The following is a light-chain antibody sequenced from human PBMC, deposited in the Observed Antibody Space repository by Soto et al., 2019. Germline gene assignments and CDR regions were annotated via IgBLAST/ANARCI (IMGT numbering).Light chain of an antibody. J-gene: IGLJ2*01. Sequence: QSALTQPASVSGSPGQSITISCTGTSSDVGGYDSVSWYRQDPGKAPKLIISDVTNRPSGVSDRFSGSKSGNTASLTISGLQAEDEADYYCQSYDSSLTGYVAFGGGTKLTVL. CDR3: QSYDSSLTGYVA. V-gene: IGLV2-14*01. CDR1: SSDVGGYDS. CDR2: DVT.